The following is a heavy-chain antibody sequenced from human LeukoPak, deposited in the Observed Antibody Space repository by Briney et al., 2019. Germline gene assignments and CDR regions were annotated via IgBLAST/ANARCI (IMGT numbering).Heavy chain of an antibody. J-gene: IGHJ4*02. V-gene: IGHV3-23*01. CDR2: ISDSGGTT. Sequence: GGSLRLSCAASGYTFSNYAMSWVRQAPGKGLEWVSGISDSGGTTFYADSVKGRITISRDNSKNTLYLQMISLKADDTAVYYCAKDYSSGWYAYYFDSWGQGTLVSVSS. CDR3: AKDYSSGWYAYYFDS. D-gene: IGHD6-19*01. CDR1: GYTFSNYA.